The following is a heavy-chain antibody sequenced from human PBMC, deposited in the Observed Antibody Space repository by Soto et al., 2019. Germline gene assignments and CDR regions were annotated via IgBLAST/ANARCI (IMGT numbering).Heavy chain of an antibody. D-gene: IGHD3-22*01. CDR3: ASTSGYSSYYFDY. CDR2: ISAYNGNT. V-gene: IGHV1-18*01. Sequence: ASVKVSCKVSGGSLNQYAISWVRQAPGQGLEWMGWISAYNGNTNYAQKLQGRVTMTTDTSTSTAYMELRSLRSDDTAVYYCASTSGYSSYYFDYWGQGTLVTVSS. CDR1: GGSLNQYA. J-gene: IGHJ4*02.